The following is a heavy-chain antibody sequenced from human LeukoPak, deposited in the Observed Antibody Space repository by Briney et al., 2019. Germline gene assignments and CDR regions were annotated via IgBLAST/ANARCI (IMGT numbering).Heavy chain of an antibody. CDR2: IWYDGSNK. V-gene: IGHV3-33*08. D-gene: IGHD2-15*01. CDR3: ATDSGGRYFDY. Sequence: PGGSLRLSCAASGFTFNNYAMSWVRQAPGKGLEWVAVIWYDGSNKYYADSVKGRFTISRDNSKNTLYLQMNSLRAEDTAVYYCATDSGGRYFDYWGQGTLVTVSS. CDR1: GFTFNNYA. J-gene: IGHJ4*02.